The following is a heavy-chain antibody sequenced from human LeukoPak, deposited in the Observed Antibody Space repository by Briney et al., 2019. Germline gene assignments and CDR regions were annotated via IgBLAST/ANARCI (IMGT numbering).Heavy chain of an antibody. CDR3: AISSGWYLGNFDY. CDR2: IYSGGST. V-gene: IGHV3-53*01. CDR1: GFTVSSNY. D-gene: IGHD6-19*01. Sequence: GGSLRPSCAASGFTVSSNYMSWVRQAPGKGLEWVSVIYSGGSTYYADSVKGRFTISRDNSKNTLYLQMDSLRAVDTAVYYCAISSGWYLGNFDYWGQGTLVTVSS. J-gene: IGHJ4*02.